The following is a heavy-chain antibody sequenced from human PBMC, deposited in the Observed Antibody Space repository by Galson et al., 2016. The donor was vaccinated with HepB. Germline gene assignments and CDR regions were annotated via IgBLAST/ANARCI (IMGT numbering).Heavy chain of an antibody. CDR1: GFTFSKYW. Sequence: SLRLSCAASGFTFSKYWMHWVRQVPGKGLVWVSRINSDGSSRTYADSVKGRFTVSRDNAKNTLYLQVNSLRAEDTAVYYCVRGGILAYCGTDCYDAFDIWGQGTMVTVSS. CDR3: VRGGILAYCGTDCYDAFDI. J-gene: IGHJ3*02. D-gene: IGHD2-21*02. V-gene: IGHV3-74*01. CDR2: INSDGSSR.